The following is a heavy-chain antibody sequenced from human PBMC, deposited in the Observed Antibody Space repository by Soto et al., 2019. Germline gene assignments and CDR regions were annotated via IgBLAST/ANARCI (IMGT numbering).Heavy chain of an antibody. Sequence: EVQLVESGGGLVQPGGSLRLSCVASEFTFNTYWMNWVRQAPGRGLEWVANIKDDGSEKNYVESVKGRFTISRDNAKNSLYLQKNSLRGEDTAVYFCARDWGTPGRGSAVGYYYHYGMDVWGQGTTGTVSS. CDR3: ARDWGTPGRGSAVGYYYHYGMDV. J-gene: IGHJ6*02. V-gene: IGHV3-7*05. D-gene: IGHD6-19*01. CDR2: IKDDGSEK. CDR1: EFTFNTYW.